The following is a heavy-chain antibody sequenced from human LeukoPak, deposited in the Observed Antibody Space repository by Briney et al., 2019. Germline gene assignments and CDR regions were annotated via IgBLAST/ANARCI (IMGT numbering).Heavy chain of an antibody. D-gene: IGHD1-26*01. Sequence: SETLSLTCTVSGGSISSSSYYWGWIRQPPGKGLEWIGSIYYSGSTHYNPSLKSRVTMSIDTSKNKFSLKLSSVTAADTAVYYCARNLLVGATLDYWGQGTLVTVSS. CDR3: ARNLLVGATLDY. CDR1: GGSISSSSYY. CDR2: IYYSGST. V-gene: IGHV4-39*07. J-gene: IGHJ4*02.